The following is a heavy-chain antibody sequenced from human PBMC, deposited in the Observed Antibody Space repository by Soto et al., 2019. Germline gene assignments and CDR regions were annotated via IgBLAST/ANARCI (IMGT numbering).Heavy chain of an antibody. CDR1: GGSISSYY. Sequence: SETLSLTCTVSGGSISSYYWSWIRQPAGKGLEWIGRIYTSGSTNYNPSLKSRVTKSVDTSKNQFSLKLSSVTAADTAVYYCARAGTSYDSSGYYWGGAFDIWGQGTMVTVSS. CDR3: ARAGTSYDSSGYYWGGAFDI. D-gene: IGHD3-22*01. V-gene: IGHV4-4*07. J-gene: IGHJ3*02. CDR2: IYTSGST.